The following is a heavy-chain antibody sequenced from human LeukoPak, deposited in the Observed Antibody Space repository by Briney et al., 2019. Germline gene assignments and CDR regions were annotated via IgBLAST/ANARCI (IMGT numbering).Heavy chain of an antibody. CDR1: GFTFSNYA. D-gene: IGHD3-22*01. V-gene: IGHV3-30*04. CDR2: ISYGGNNK. J-gene: IGHJ4*02. CDR3: ARGQFRLSDYDSSGFDY. Sequence: PGGSLRLSCVASGFTFSNYAMHWVRQAPGKGLEWVAVISYGGNNKNYADSVKGRFTISRDNSKNTLYLQMTSLRVEDTAVYYCARGQFRLSDYDSSGFDYWGQGTLVTVSS.